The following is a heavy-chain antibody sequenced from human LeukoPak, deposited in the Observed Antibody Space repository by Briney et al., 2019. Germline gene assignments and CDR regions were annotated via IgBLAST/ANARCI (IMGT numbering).Heavy chain of an antibody. J-gene: IGHJ4*02. CDR1: GFTVSSNY. V-gene: IGHV3-53*05. CDR2: IYSGGST. Sequence: GGSLRLSCAASGFTVSSNYMSWVRQAPGKGLEWVSVIYSGGSTYYADSVKGRFTISRDNSKNTLYLQMNSLRAEDTAVYYCARGARKGAYCGGDCYALIDYWGQGTLVTVSS. D-gene: IGHD2-21*02. CDR3: ARGARKGAYCGGDCYALIDY.